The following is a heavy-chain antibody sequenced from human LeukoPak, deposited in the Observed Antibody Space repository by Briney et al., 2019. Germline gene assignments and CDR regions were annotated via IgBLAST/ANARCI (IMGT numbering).Heavy chain of an antibody. CDR2: ISGSGGST. CDR1: GFTFSSYA. Sequence: GGSLRLSCAASGFTFSSYAMSWVRQAPGKGLEWVSAISGSGGSTYYADSVKGRFTISRGNSKNTLYLQMNSLRAEDTAVYYCAKVEQQLGAFDYWGQGTLVTVSS. CDR3: AKVEQQLGAFDY. J-gene: IGHJ4*02. D-gene: IGHD6-13*01. V-gene: IGHV3-23*01.